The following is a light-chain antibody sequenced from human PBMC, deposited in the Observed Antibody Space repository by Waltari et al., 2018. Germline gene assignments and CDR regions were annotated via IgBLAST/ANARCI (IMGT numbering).Light chain of an antibody. CDR2: ATS. CDR3: QQGYMTPRT. CDR1: QSVRNF. J-gene: IGKJ1*01. V-gene: IGKV1-39*01. Sequence: DIQMTQSPSSLSASVGDRVTITCRASQSVRNFLNWYQQEPGKAPKLLIYATSSLQTAVPSRFSGSGSGTDFTLSISSLQPEDFAIYFCQQGYMTPRTFGQGTKVEIK.